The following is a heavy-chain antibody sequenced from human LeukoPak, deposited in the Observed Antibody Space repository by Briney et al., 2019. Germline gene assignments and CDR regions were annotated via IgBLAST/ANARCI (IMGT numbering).Heavy chain of an antibody. D-gene: IGHD3-10*01. J-gene: IGHJ4*02. CDR1: GYTFTSYG. V-gene: IGHV1-18*01. CDR2: ISAYNGNT. CDR3: ARGGQWFGELLLFDY. Sequence: VSVKVSCKASGYTFTSYGISWVRQAPGQGLEWMGWISAYNGNTNYAQKLQGRVTMTTDTSTSTAYMELRSLRSDDTAVYYCARGGQWFGELLLFDYWGQGTLVTVSS.